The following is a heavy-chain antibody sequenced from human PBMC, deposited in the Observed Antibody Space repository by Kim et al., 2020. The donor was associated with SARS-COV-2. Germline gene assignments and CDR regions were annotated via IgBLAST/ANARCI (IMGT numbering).Heavy chain of an antibody. Sequence: SETLSLTCAAYGGSFSGYYWSWIRQPPGKGLEWIGEINHSGSTNYNPSLKSRVTISVDTSKNQFSLKLSSVTAADTAVYYCARRGSGYYIWGQGTLVTVSS. J-gene: IGHJ4*02. CDR2: INHSGST. CDR1: GGSFSGYY. CDR3: ARRGSGYYI. D-gene: IGHD3-22*01. V-gene: IGHV4-34*01.